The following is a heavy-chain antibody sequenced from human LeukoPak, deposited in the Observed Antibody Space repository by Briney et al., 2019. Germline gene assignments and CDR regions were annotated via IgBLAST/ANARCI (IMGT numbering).Heavy chain of an antibody. V-gene: IGHV3-20*04. J-gene: IGHJ4*02. CDR1: GFTFDDYG. CDR2: INWNGAST. CDR3: ARDYGGSSPFDY. Sequence: PGGSLRLSCAASGFTFDDYGMSWVRQAPGKGLEWVSGINWNGASTGYADSVKGRFTISRDNAKNSLYLQMNSLRAEDTAVYYCARDYGGSSPFDYWGQGTLVTVSS. D-gene: IGHD4-23*01.